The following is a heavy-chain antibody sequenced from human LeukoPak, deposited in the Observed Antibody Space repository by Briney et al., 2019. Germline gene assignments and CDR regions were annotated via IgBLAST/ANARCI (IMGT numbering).Heavy chain of an antibody. D-gene: IGHD3-3*01. J-gene: IGHJ4*02. V-gene: IGHV4-59*01. Sequence: SETLSLTCTVSGGSISSSYWSWIRQSPGKGLEWIGYSFYSGTTNYNPSLKSRVTISVDTSKNQFSLKLSSVTAADTAMYYCARVWSGYYPDWGQGTLITVSS. CDR1: GGSISSSY. CDR2: SFYSGTT. CDR3: ARVWSGYYPD.